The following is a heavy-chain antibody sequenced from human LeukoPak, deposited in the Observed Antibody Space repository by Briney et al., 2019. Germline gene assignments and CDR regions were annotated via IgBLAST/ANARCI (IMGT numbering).Heavy chain of an antibody. CDR3: ARETDYVWGSYRPKPYDSSVPTYYFDY. V-gene: IGHV3-48*01. D-gene: IGHD3-16*02. CDR1: GFTFSNYN. CDR2: ISSSSSTI. Sequence: GGSLRLSCAASGFTFSNYNMNWVRQAPGKGLEWVSYISSSSSTIYYADSVKGRFTISRDNANNSLYLQMNSLRAEDTAVYYCARETDYVWGSYRPKPYDSSVPTYYFDYWGQGTLVTVSS. J-gene: IGHJ4*02.